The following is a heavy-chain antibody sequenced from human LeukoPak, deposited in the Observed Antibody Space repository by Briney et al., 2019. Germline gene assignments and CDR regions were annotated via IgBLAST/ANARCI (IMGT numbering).Heavy chain of an antibody. Sequence: PGGSLSLSCAASGFTVSSTYMSWVRQAPGKGLEWVSVIESGGRTYYADSVKGRFTISRDTSRNTVSLQMNSLRAEDTALYYCAGGGDYFSFDYWGQGSLVTVSS. CDR3: AGGGDYFSFDY. CDR1: GFTVSSTY. CDR2: IESGGRT. D-gene: IGHD2-21*01. V-gene: IGHV3-53*01. J-gene: IGHJ4*02.